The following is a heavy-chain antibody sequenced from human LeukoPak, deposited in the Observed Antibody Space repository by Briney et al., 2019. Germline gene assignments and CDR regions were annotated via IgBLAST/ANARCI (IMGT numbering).Heavy chain of an antibody. CDR3: SKGQWLVEQTFDY. J-gene: IGHJ4*02. V-gene: IGHV3-30-3*01. CDR2: ISSDGNTK. Sequence: GGSLRLSCAASGFSFSTFAMRWVRQAPGKGLEWVAVISSDGNTKYNADSVKGRFTISRDNSKNTLFLQMNSLRAEDTAVYYCSKGQWLVEQTFDYWGQGTLVTVSS. CDR1: GFSFSTFA. D-gene: IGHD6-19*01.